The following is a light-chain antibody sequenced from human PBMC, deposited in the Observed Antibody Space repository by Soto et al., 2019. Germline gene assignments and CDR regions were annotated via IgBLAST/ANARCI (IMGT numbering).Light chain of an antibody. V-gene: IGKV3-20*01. CDR1: QSVSSSY. J-gene: IGKJ2*01. Sequence: EMVLTQSPGTLSLSPGERATLSCRASQSVSSSYLVWYQQKPGQAPRLLIYGASSRATGIPDRFSGSGSGTDFTLTISRLEREDFAVYSCQQYGSSPYTFGQGTKQQIK. CDR2: GAS. CDR3: QQYGSSPYT.